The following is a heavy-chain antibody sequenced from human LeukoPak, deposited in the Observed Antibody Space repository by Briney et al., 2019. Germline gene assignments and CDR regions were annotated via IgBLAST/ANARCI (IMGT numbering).Heavy chain of an antibody. J-gene: IGHJ3*02. CDR1: GYTFTIYY. Sequence: GASVKVSCKASGYTFTIYYMHWVRQAPGQGLEWMGIINPSGGSTSYAQKFQGRVTMTRDTSTGTVYMELSSLRSEDTAVYYCARGEVGPGRAFDIWGQGTMVTVSS. CDR2: INPSGGST. CDR3: ARGEVGPGRAFDI. V-gene: IGHV1-46*01.